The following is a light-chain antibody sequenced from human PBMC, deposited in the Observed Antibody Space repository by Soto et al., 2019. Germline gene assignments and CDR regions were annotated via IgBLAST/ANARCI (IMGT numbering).Light chain of an antibody. CDR2: SNN. CDR1: SSNIGSNT. J-gene: IGLJ1*01. CDR3: AAWDDSLNGRYV. V-gene: IGLV1-44*01. Sequence: QSVLTQPPSASGTPGQRVTISCSGSSSNIGSNTVNWYQQLPGTATNLLIYSNNQRPSGVPDRFSGSKSGTSSSLAISGLQSEDEADYYCAAWDDSLNGRYVFGTGTKLTVL.